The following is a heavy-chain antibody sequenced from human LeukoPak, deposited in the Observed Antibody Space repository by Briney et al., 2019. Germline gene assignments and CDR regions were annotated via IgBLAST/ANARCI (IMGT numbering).Heavy chain of an antibody. J-gene: IGHJ4*02. D-gene: IGHD6-19*01. CDR1: GGSISGYY. V-gene: IGHV4-59*10. Sequence: SETLSLTCAVYGGSISGYYWSWIRQPAGKGLEWIGRIYTSGSTNYNPSLKSRVTISVDTSKNQFSLKLSSVTASDTAGYYCAREGRLVRAFDYWGQGTLVTVSS. CDR2: IYTSGST. CDR3: AREGRLVRAFDY.